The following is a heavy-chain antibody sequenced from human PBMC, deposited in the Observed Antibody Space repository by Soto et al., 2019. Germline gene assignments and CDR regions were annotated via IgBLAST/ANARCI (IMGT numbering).Heavy chain of an antibody. V-gene: IGHV3-23*01. Sequence: EVQLLESGGGLVQPGGSLRLSCAASGFTFSSYALTWVRQAPGKGLEWVSTISGNGASTYYADSVKGWFTISRDNSKNTLDLQMNSLRAGDTAVYYCATVRSSSWVDFDYRGQGALVTVSS. CDR1: GFTFSSYA. CDR2: ISGNGAST. CDR3: ATVRSSSWVDFDY. D-gene: IGHD6-13*01. J-gene: IGHJ4*02.